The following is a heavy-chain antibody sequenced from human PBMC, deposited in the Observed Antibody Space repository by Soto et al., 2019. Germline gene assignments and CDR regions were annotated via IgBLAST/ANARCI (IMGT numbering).Heavy chain of an antibody. D-gene: IGHD3-10*01. CDR3: AKDRDYFGSGSCPPPIL. CDR2: ISYDGSNK. V-gene: IGHV3-30*18. Sequence: LRLSCAASGFTFSSYGMHWVRQAPGKGLEWVAVISYDGSNKYYADSVKGRFTISRDNSKNTLYLQMNSLRAEDTAVYYCAKDRDYFGSGSCPPPILWGQGTLVTVSS. CDR1: GFTFSSYG. J-gene: IGHJ4*02.